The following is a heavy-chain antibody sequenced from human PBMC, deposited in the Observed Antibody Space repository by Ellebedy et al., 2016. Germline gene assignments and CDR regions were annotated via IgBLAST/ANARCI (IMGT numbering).Heavy chain of an antibody. CDR2: ISWNSGSI. Sequence: GGSLRLXXAASGFTFDDYAMHWVRQAPGKGLEWVSGISWNSGSIGYADSVKGRFTISRDNAKNSLYLQMNSLRAEDTALYYCAKDGGYSYGLPFDYWGQGTLVTVSS. CDR1: GFTFDDYA. CDR3: AKDGGYSYGLPFDY. V-gene: IGHV3-9*01. D-gene: IGHD5-18*01. J-gene: IGHJ4*02.